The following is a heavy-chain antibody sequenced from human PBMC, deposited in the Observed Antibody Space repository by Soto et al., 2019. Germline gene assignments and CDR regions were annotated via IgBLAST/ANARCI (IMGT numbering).Heavy chain of an antibody. D-gene: IGHD3-10*01. J-gene: IGHJ6*02. Sequence: EVQLVESGGGLVQPGGSLRLSCAASGFTFSSYSMNWVRQAPGKGLEWVSGISNSYIDTYYADSVRGRFTISRDNSKNTLFLQMSSLRAEDTAVYYCAKATIGGSYYYGMDVWGLGTTVTVSS. V-gene: IGHV3-23*04. CDR3: AKATIGGSYYYGMDV. CDR1: GFTFSSYS. CDR2: ISNSYIDT.